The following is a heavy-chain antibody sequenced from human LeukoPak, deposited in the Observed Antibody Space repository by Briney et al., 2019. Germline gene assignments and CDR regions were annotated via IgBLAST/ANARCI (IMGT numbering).Heavy chain of an antibody. CDR1: GFTFSSYA. V-gene: IGHV3-30-3*01. CDR2: ISYDGSNK. J-gene: IGHJ4*02. D-gene: IGHD5-18*01. Sequence: GGSLRLSCAASGFTFSSYAMHWVRQAPGKGLEWVAVISYDGSNKYYADSVKGRFTISRDNSKNTLYLQMNSLRAEDTAVYYCARDLGQLWFFDYWGQGTLVTVSS. CDR3: ARDLGQLWFFDY.